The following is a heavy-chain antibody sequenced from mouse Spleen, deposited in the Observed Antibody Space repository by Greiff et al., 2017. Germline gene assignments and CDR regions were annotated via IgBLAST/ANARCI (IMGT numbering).Heavy chain of an antibody. CDR2: IDPETGGT. Sequence: QVQLQQSGAELVRPGASVTLSCKASGYTFTDYEMHWVKQTPVHGLEWIGAIDPETGGTAYNQKFKGKAILTADKSSSTAYMELRSLTSEDSAVYYCTRGGIYSNYQAWFAYWGQGTLVTVSA. J-gene: IGHJ3*01. CDR3: TRGGIYSNYQAWFAY. V-gene: IGHV1-15*01. D-gene: IGHD2-5*01. CDR1: GYTFTDYE.